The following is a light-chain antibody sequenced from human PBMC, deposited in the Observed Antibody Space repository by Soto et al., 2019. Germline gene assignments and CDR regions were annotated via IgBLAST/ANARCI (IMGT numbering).Light chain of an antibody. Sequence: QSVLTQPASVSGSPGQSITISCTGTSGDVGGFNYVSWYQQYPGKAPKLIIYEVSNRPSGVSNRFSGSKSGNTASLTISGLQAQDEADYYCNSYTSISTLVFGGGTKVTVL. J-gene: IGLJ2*01. CDR3: NSYTSISTLV. CDR2: EVS. V-gene: IGLV2-14*01. CDR1: SGDVGGFNY.